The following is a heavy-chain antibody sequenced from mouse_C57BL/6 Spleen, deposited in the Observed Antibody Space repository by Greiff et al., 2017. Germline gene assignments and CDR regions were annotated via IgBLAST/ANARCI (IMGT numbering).Heavy chain of an antibody. CDR1: GYAFSSSW. V-gene: IGHV1-82*01. J-gene: IGHJ2*01. D-gene: IGHD3-2*02. Sequence: QVQLKQSGPELVKPGASVKISCKASGYAFSSSWMNWVKQRPGKGLEWIGRIYPGDGDTNYNGKFKGKATLTADKSSSTAYMQLSSLTSEDSAVYFCARSGTAQDYFDDWGQGTTLTVSS. CDR3: ARSGTAQDYFDD. CDR2: IYPGDGDT.